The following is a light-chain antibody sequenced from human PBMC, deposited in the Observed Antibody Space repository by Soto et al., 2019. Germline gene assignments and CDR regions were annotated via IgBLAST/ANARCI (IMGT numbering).Light chain of an antibody. CDR1: SSNIGSHT. Sequence: QSVLTQPYSASGTPGQRVTISCSGSSSNIGSHTLNWYQQLPGSAPSLLIYSDNQRPSGVPDRFSGSTSGTSASLAISGLQSEDEAEYYCAAWDDTLNAAVFGGGTKPTVL. V-gene: IGLV1-44*01. CDR3: AAWDDTLNAAV. J-gene: IGLJ2*01. CDR2: SDN.